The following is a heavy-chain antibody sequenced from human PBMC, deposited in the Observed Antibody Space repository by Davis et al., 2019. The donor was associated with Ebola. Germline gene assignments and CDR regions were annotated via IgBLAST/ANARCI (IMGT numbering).Heavy chain of an antibody. CDR1: EFTFSNYG. CDR3: AEGGTNNFLVAN. CDR2: ISAGGTAP. D-gene: IGHD2-8*01. J-gene: IGHJ4*02. V-gene: IGHV3-23*01. Sequence: GESLKISCVASEFTFSNYGISWVRQAPGKGLEWVSSISAGGTAPYYADSVRGRFSISRDDSKNTLYLQMDSLRAEDTAVFYCAEGGTNNFLVANWGQGTLVTVSS.